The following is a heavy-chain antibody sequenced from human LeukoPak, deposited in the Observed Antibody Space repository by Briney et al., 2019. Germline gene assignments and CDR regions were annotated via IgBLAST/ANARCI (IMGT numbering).Heavy chain of an antibody. D-gene: IGHD2-21*01. J-gene: IGHJ4*02. CDR3: ARRVYCGGDCYSTPFDY. Sequence: PSETLSLTCTVSGGSISSSSYYWGWIRQPPGKGLEWIGSIYYSGSTYYNPSLKSRVTISVDTSKNQFSLKLSSVTAADTAVYYCARRVYCGGDCYSTPFDYWGQGTLVTVSS. CDR1: GGSISSSSYY. CDR2: IYYSGST. V-gene: IGHV4-39*01.